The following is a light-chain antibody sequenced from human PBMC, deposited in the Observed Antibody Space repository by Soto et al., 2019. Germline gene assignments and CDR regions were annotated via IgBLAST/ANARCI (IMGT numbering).Light chain of an antibody. CDR3: QQYGGSPMHT. CDR2: GAS. J-gene: IGKJ2*01. Sequence: EIVLTQSPGTLSLSPGERATLSCRASQSVSSTYLAWYQQQPGQAPRLLIYGASNRATGIPDRFSGSGSGTDFTLTISRLEPEDFAVYYCQQYGGSPMHTFGQGTKLEIK. CDR1: QSVSSTY. V-gene: IGKV3-20*01.